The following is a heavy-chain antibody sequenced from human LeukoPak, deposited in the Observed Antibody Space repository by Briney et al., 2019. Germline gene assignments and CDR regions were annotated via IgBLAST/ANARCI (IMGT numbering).Heavy chain of an antibody. J-gene: IGHJ4*02. CDR2: INPSGGST. Sequence: ASVKVSCKASGYTFTSYYMHWVRQAPGQGLEWMGIINPSGGSTSYAQKLQGRVTMTTDTSTSTAYMELRSLRSDDTAVYYCARVILWFGELPPGGYFDYWGQGTLVTVSS. CDR3: ARVILWFGELPPGGYFDY. CDR1: GYTFTSYY. V-gene: IGHV1-46*01. D-gene: IGHD3-10*01.